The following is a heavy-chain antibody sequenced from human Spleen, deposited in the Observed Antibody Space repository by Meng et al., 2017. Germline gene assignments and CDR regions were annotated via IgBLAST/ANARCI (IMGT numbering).Heavy chain of an antibody. CDR2: IYYSGST. CDR3: ARGRGGMATSFDY. Sequence: LQLQGAGPGLVKPSDTRSLTCTFSGGSISSSSYYWGWIRQPPGKGLEWIGSIYYSGSTYYNPSLKSRVTISVDTSKNQFSLKLSSVTAADTAVYYCARGRGGMATSFDYWGQGTLVTVSS. V-gene: IGHV4-39*07. CDR1: GGSISSSSYY. D-gene: IGHD5-24*01. J-gene: IGHJ4*02.